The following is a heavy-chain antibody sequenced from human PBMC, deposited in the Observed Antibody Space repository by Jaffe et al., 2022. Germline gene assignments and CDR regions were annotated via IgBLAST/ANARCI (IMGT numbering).Heavy chain of an antibody. V-gene: IGHV3-30*18. CDR2: ISYDGSNK. CDR1: GFTFSSYG. J-gene: IGHJ1*01. Sequence: QVQLVESGGGVVQPGRSLRLSCAASGFTFSSYGMHWVRQAPGKGLEWVAVISYDGSNKYYADSVKGRFTISRDNSKNTLYLQMNSLRAEDTAVYYCAKEDMVQGVIGYFQHWGQGTLVTVSS. CDR3: AKEDMVQGVIGYFQH. D-gene: IGHD3-10*01.